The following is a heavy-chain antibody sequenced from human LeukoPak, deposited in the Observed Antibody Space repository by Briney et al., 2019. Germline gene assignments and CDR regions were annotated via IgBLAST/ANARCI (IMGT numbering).Heavy chain of an antibody. Sequence: ASVKVSCKASGGTFSSYAISWVRQAPGQGLEWMGGTIPIFGTANYAQKFQGRVTITADESTSTAYMELSSLRSEDTAVYYCARDRFPAPYCGGDCYNWFDPWGQGTLVTVSS. CDR2: TIPIFGTA. CDR1: GGTFSSYA. J-gene: IGHJ5*02. V-gene: IGHV1-69*01. D-gene: IGHD2-21*02. CDR3: ARDRFPAPYCGGDCYNWFDP.